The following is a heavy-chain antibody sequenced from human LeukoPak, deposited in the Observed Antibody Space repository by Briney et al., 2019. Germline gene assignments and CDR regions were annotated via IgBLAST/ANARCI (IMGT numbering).Heavy chain of an antibody. D-gene: IGHD6-19*01. CDR2: INPNSGDT. J-gene: IGHJ4*02. CDR3: AAGYSSGWWLVF. Sequence: ASVTVSCKASGYTFTGYYMHWVRQAPGQGLEWMGWINPNSGDTNFAQKFQGRVTMTRDTSISTAYMELSRLRSDDTAVYYCAAGYSSGWWLVFWGQGTLVIVSS. V-gene: IGHV1-2*02. CDR1: GYTFTGYY.